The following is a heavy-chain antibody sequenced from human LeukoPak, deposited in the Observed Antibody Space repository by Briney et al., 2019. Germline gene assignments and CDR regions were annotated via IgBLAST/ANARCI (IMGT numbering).Heavy chain of an antibody. D-gene: IGHD3-22*01. J-gene: IGHJ4*02. CDR1: GYTFTGYY. CDR2: INPNSGGT. CDR3: ARSLYYYDSSGYSPDY. Sequence: ASVKVSCKASGYTFTGYYMHWVRQAPGQGLEWMGWINPNSGGTNYAQKFQGRVTMTGDTSISTAYMELSRLRSDDTAVYYCARSLYYYDSSGYSPDYWGQGTLVTVSS. V-gene: IGHV1-2*02.